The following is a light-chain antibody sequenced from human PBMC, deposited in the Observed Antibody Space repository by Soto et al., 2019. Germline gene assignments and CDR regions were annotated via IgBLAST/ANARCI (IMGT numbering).Light chain of an antibody. CDR1: QTISSRY. J-gene: IGKJ5*01. V-gene: IGKV3-20*01. CDR3: QQYDTSPPT. Sequence: EIVLTQSPGTLSLSPGERATLSCRASQTISSRYLAWYQHQPGQAPRLLIYRTFARAPGIPARFSGGGSGTDFTLTISRLEREEFAVYYFQQYDTSPPTFGQGTRLDIK. CDR2: RTF.